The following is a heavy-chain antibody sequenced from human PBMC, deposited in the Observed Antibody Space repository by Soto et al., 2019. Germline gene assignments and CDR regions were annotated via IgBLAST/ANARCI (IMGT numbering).Heavy chain of an antibody. CDR2: IWYDGSNK. D-gene: IGHD7-27*01. Sequence: GGSLRLSCAASGFTFSSYGMHWVRQAPGKGLEWVAVIWYDGSNKYYADSVKGRFTISRDNSKNTLYLQMNSLRAEDTAVYYCARDSASGDRSLDAFDIWGQGTMVTVSS. CDR3: ARDSASGDRSLDAFDI. V-gene: IGHV3-33*08. CDR1: GFTFSSYG. J-gene: IGHJ3*02.